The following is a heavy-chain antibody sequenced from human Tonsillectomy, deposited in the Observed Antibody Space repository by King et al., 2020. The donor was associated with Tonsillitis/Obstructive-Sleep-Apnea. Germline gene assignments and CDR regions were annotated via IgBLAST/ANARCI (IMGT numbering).Heavy chain of an antibody. J-gene: IGHJ5*02. CDR2: IFSNDEK. Sequence: TLKESGPVLVKPTETLTLTCTVSGFSLSNARMGVSWIRQPPGKALEWLAHIFSNDEKSYSTSLKSRLTISKDTSKSQVVLTMTNMDPVDTATYYCARISGYYDFWSGYYTDNWFDPWGQGTLVTVSS. V-gene: IGHV2-26*01. D-gene: IGHD3-3*01. CDR3: ARISGYYDFWSGYYTDNWFDP. CDR1: GFSLSNARMG.